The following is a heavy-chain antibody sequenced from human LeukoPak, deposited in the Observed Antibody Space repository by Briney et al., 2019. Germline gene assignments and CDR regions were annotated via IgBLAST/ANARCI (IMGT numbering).Heavy chain of an antibody. D-gene: IGHD6-19*01. CDR3: ARSSTGYSSLNGFDY. V-gene: IGHV3-30-3*01. CDR1: GFTFSSYA. CDR2: ISYDGSNK. Sequence: PGRSLRLSCAASGFTFSSYAMHWVRQAPGKGLEWVAVISYDGSNKYYADSVKGRFTISRDNYKNTLYLQMNSMRAEDTAVYYCARSSTGYSSLNGFDYWGQGTLVTVSS. J-gene: IGHJ4*02.